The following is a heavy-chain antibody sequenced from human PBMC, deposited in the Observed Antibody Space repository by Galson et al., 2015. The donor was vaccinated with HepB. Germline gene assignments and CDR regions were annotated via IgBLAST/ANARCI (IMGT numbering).Heavy chain of an antibody. CDR3: AHSAPDYYGGNFVFDY. D-gene: IGHD4-23*01. CDR2: IYWDDDK. Sequence: PALVKPTQTLTLTCTFSGFSLSTSGVGVGWIRQPPGKALEWLALIYWDDDKRYSPSLKSRLTITKDTSKNQVVLTMTNMDPVDTATYYCAHSAPDYYGGNFVFDYWGQGTLVTVSS. V-gene: IGHV2-5*02. CDR1: GFSLSTSGVG. J-gene: IGHJ4*02.